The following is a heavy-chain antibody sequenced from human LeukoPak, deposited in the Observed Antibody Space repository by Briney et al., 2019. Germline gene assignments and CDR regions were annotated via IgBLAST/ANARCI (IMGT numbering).Heavy chain of an antibody. CDR3: AGRHRDGYNYYYYGMDV. Sequence: SVKVSCNASGGTFSSYAISWVRQAPEQGLEWMGRIIPSLGIANYAQKFQGRVTITADKSTSTAYMELSSLRSEDTAVYYCAGRHRDGYNYYYYGMDVWGQGTTVTVSS. V-gene: IGHV1-69*04. CDR2: IIPSLGIA. J-gene: IGHJ6*02. CDR1: GGTFSSYA. D-gene: IGHD5-24*01.